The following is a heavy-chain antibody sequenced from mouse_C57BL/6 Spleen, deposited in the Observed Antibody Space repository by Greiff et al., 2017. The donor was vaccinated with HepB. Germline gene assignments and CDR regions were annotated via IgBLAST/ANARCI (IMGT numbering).Heavy chain of an antibody. CDR2: IYPGDGDT. CDR1: GYAFSSYW. CDR3: ARLRGNYGYFDV. J-gene: IGHJ1*03. D-gene: IGHD2-1*01. V-gene: IGHV1-80*01. Sequence: VKLLQPGAELVKPGASVKISCKASGYAFSSYWMNWVKQRPGQGLEWIGQIYPGDGDTNYNGKFKGKATLTVDKSSSTAYMQLSSLTSEDSAVYFCARLRGNYGYFDVWGTGTTVTVSS.